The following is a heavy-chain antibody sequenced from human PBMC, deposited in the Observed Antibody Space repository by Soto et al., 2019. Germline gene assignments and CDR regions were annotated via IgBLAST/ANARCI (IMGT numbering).Heavy chain of an antibody. D-gene: IGHD5-18*01. CDR1: GFTFSSYS. Sequence: EVQLVESGGGLVKPGGSLRLSCAASGFTFSSYSMNWVRQAPGKGLEWVPSISSSSSYIYYADSVKGRFTVSKDNAKNSLYLQMTSLRAEDTAVYYCARDQPGYSYGYGLGYWGQGTLVTVSS. V-gene: IGHV3-21*01. J-gene: IGHJ4*02. CDR2: ISSSSSYI. CDR3: ARDQPGYSYGYGLGY.